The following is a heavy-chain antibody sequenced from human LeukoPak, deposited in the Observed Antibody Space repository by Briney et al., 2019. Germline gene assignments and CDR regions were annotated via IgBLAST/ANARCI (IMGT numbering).Heavy chain of an antibody. V-gene: IGHV4-59*01. CDR1: GGSLNNYY. CDR2: IYYSGST. Sequence: SETLSLTCTVSGGSLNNYYWSWIRQPPGKGLEWIGYIYYSGSTNYNPSLKSRVTISVDTSNNQFSLKVSSVTAADTAVYYCARSSRGAAAGFDYWGQGTLVTVSS. CDR3: ARSSRGAAAGFDY. J-gene: IGHJ4*02. D-gene: IGHD6-13*01.